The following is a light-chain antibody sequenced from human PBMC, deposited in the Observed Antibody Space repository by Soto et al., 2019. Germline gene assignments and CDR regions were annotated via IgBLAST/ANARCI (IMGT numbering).Light chain of an antibody. V-gene: IGLV2-8*01. J-gene: IGLJ1*01. Sequence: QSALTQPPSASGSPGQAVTISCTGTSSDVGGYNYVSWYQQHPGKAPKLMIYEVSKRPSGVPDRFSGSKSGNTASLTVSGPQAEDEADYCGGSYAGSNNYVFGTGTKLTVL. CDR1: SSDVGGYNY. CDR2: EVS. CDR3: GSYAGSNNYV.